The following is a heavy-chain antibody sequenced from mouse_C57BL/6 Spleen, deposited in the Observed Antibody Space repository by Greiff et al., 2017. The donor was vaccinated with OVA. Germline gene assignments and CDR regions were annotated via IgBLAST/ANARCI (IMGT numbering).Heavy chain of an antibody. CDR3: EGYYYGSSWYFDV. CDR1: GFTFSDYG. V-gene: IGHV5-17*01. J-gene: IGHJ1*03. Sequence: EVMLVESGGGLVKPGGSLKLSCAASGFTFSDYGMHWVRQAPEKGLEWVAYISSGSSTIYYADTVKGRFTISRDNAKNTLFLQMTSLRSEDTAMYYCEGYYYGSSWYFDVWGTGTTVTVSS. D-gene: IGHD1-1*01. CDR2: ISSGSSTI.